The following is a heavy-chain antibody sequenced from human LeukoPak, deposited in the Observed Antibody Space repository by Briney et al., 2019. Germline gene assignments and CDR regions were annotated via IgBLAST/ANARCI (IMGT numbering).Heavy chain of an antibody. Sequence: PGGSQRLSCAASGFTFTSYFMGWVRQAPGKGLEWVANIKEDGSEKYYADSVKGRFTISRDNSKNTLYLQMNSLRAEDTAVYYCAKLGGRFSDYYFDYWGQGTPVTVSS. D-gene: IGHD1-26*01. V-gene: IGHV3-7*01. CDR3: AKLGGRFSDYYFDY. CDR2: IKEDGSEK. J-gene: IGHJ4*02. CDR1: GFTFTSYF.